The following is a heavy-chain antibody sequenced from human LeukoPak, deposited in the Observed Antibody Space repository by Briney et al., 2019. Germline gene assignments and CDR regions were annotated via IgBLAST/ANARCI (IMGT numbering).Heavy chain of an antibody. CDR2: IWYDGSNK. D-gene: IGHD5-18*01. Sequence: GGSLRLSCAASGFTFSSFAMTWVRQAPGKGLEWVAVIWYDGSNKYYADSVKGRFTISRDNSKNTLYLQMNSLRAEDTAVYYCATEVTFLFDYWGQGTLVTVSS. J-gene: IGHJ4*02. V-gene: IGHV3-33*08. CDR1: GFTFSSFA. CDR3: ATEVTFLFDY.